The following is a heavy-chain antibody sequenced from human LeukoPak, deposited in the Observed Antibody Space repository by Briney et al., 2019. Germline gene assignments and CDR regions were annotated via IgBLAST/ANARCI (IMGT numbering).Heavy chain of an antibody. D-gene: IGHD3-10*01. CDR2: IYSGGST. J-gene: IGHJ4*02. V-gene: IGHV3-66*04. CDR1: GFTASRNH. Sequence: GGSLRLSCAASGFTASRNHMSWVRQAPGKGLEWVSLIYSGGSTYYADSVKGRFTISRDNSKTTLYLQMNSLRAEDTAVYYCARPEAGSGSPFLAYWGQGTLVTVPS. CDR3: ARPEAGSGSPFLAY.